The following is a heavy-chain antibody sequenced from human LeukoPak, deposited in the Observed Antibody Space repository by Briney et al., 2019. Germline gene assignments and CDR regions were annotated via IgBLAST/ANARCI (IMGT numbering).Heavy chain of an antibody. CDR2: IIPIFGTA. J-gene: IGHJ4*02. V-gene: IGHV1-69*05. CDR3: ARDMDY. CDR1: GLSLTHDG. Sequence: SVTVSCKASGLSLTHDGISWVRQAPGQGLEWMGGIIPIFGTANYAQKFQGRVTITTDESTSTAYMELSSLRSEDTAVYYCARDMDYWGQGTLVTVSS.